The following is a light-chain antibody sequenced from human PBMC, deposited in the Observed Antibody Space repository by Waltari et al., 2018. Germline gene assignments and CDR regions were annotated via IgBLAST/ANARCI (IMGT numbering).Light chain of an antibody. J-gene: IGLJ2*01. CDR2: QDN. CDR3: QAWDSNTAGGV. V-gene: IGLV3-1*01. Sequence: SYELTQPPSVSVSPGQTASITCSGDKLGEKYACWYQQKPGQSPVLVIYQDNKRPSGIPVRFSGSNSGNTVTLTISGTQALDEADYYCQAWDSNTAGGVFGGGTKLTVL. CDR1: KLGEKY.